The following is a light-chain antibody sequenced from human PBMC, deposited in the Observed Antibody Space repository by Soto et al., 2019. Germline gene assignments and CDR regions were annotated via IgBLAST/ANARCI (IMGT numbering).Light chain of an antibody. CDR1: QSISNW. Sequence: DIQMTQSPSTLSASVGDRVTITCRASQSISNWLAWYQQRPGKAPKLLIYKASSLESGVPSRFSGSGSGTEFTLTISSLQPDDFATYYCQQYNSLSLTFGGGTKVEIK. CDR2: KAS. CDR3: QQYNSLSLT. V-gene: IGKV1-5*03. J-gene: IGKJ4*01.